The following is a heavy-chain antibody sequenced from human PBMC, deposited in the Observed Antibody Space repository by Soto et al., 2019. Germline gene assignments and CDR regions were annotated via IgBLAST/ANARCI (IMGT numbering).Heavy chain of an antibody. J-gene: IGHJ5*02. CDR2: IYYSGST. D-gene: IGHD1-26*01. CDR1: GGSISSGGYY. V-gene: IGHV4-31*03. CDR3: ARAMGIVEDWFDP. Sequence: PSETLSLTCTVSGGSISSGGYYWSWIRQHPGKGLEWIGYIYYSGSTYYNPSLKSRVTISVDTSKNQFSLKLSSVTAADTAVYYGARAMGIVEDWFDPWGQGTLVTVSS.